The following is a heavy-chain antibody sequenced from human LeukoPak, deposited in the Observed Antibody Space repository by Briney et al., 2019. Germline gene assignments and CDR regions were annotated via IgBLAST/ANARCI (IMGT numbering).Heavy chain of an antibody. D-gene: IGHD3-9*01. CDR2: INPNSGGT. V-gene: IGHV1-2*02. CDR1: GYTFTGCY. J-gene: IGHJ6*02. Sequence: ASVKISCKASGYTFTGCYMHWVRQAPGQGLEWMGWINPNSGGTNYAQKFQGRVTMTRDTSISTAYMELSRLRSDDTAVYYCARAPVLRYFDWLFSRAADVWGQGTTVTVSS. CDR3: ARAPVLRYFDWLFSRAADV.